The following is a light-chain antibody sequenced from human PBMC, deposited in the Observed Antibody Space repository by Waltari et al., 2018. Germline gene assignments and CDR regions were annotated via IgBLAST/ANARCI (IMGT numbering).Light chain of an antibody. CDR2: RND. V-gene: IGLV1-44*01. CDR1: SSNVGTNV. Sequence: QSVLSQPPSASGTPGQRVTISCSGRSSNVGTNVVNWYQQVPGKAPKLLIYRNDRRPSGVPDRVSGSKSGSSASLAISGLQAEDEGDYYCAAWDDSLNGWWVFGGGTKVTVL. J-gene: IGLJ3*02. CDR3: AAWDDSLNGWWV.